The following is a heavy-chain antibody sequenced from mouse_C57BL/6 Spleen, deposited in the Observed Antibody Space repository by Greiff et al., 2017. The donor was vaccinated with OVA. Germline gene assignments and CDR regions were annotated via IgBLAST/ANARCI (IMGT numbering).Heavy chain of an antibody. V-gene: IGHV3-6*01. CDR1: GYSITSGYY. D-gene: IGHD3-2*02. CDR3: ARYSSGSPMDY. J-gene: IGHJ4*01. Sequence: DVQLQESGPGLVKPSQSLSLTCSVTGYSITSGYYWNWIRQFPGNKLEWMGYISYDGSNNYNPSLKNRISITRDTSKNQFFLKLNSVTTEDTATYYCARYSSGSPMDYWGQGTSVTVSS. CDR2: ISYDGSN.